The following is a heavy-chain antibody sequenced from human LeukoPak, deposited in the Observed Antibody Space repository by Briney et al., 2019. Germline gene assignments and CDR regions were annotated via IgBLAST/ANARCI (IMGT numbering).Heavy chain of an antibody. CDR3: ARAGNHHYYYYMDV. CDR2: ISGGGDAT. J-gene: IGHJ6*03. V-gene: IGHV3-23*01. D-gene: IGHD2/OR15-2a*01. Sequence: GSLRLSCAASDFSFITYTMSWVRQAPGKGLEWVSTISGGGDATYYADSVKGRFTISRDNSKNTLYLQMNSLRAEDTAVYYCARAGNHHYYYYMDVWGKGTTVTISS. CDR1: DFSFITYT.